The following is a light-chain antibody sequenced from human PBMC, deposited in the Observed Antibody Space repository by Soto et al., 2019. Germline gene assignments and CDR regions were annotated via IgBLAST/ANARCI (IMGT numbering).Light chain of an antibody. J-gene: IGKJ2*01. V-gene: IGKV3-20*01. CDR1: QSVSSSY. CDR2: GAS. CDR3: QQYGSSPHT. Sequence: EIVLTQSPGTLSLSPGERATLSCRASQSVSSSYLAWYQHKPGQAPRLLIYGASSRATAIPDRFSGSGSGTDFTLTISRLELEEFAVYYGQQYGSSPHTFGQGTKLEIK.